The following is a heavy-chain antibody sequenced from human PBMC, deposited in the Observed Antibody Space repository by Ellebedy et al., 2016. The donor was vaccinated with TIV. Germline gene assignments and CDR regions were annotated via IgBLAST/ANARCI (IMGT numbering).Heavy chain of an antibody. V-gene: IGHV4-59*12. CDR1: GGSISDNY. D-gene: IGHD5-18*01. CDR3: ASRYSYVSAAVDY. J-gene: IGHJ4*02. CDR2: ISYSGNT. Sequence: SETLSLTFTVSGGSISDNYWSWIRQPPGKGLEWIGYISYSGNTNYSPSLKSRVTILVNTSKNQISLKLSSVTAADTAVYYCASRYSYVSAAVDYWGQGTLVTVSS.